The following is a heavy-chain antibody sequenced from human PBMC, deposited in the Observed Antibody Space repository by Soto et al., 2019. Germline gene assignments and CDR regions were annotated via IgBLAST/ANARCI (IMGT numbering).Heavy chain of an antibody. CDR1: GGSICSSGYH. V-gene: IGHV4-31*03. D-gene: IGHD5-18*01. J-gene: IGHJ4*02. CDR2: IHYSGST. CDR3: ARDRGYSSGPHVIFDY. Sequence: SETLSLTCTVSGGSICSSGYHWSWIRQHHGQGLEWIGYIHYSGSTYYNLSLKCRVTISVDTSKNQFSLKLNSVTAADTAVYYCARDRGYSSGPHVIFDYWGQGTLVTVSS.